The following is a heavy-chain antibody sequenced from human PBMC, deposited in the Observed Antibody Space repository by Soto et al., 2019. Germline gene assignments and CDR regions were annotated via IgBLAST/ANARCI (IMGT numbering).Heavy chain of an antibody. CDR1: GGSISSGGYY. J-gene: IGHJ3*02. V-gene: IGHV4-31*03. Sequence: SETLSLTCSVSGGSISSGGYYWSWIRQHPGKGLEWIGYIYYSGSTYYNPSLKSRVTISVDTSKNQFSLKLSSVTAADTAVYYCARFSPRDAFDIWGQGTMVTVSS. CDR3: ARFSPRDAFDI. CDR2: IYYSGST.